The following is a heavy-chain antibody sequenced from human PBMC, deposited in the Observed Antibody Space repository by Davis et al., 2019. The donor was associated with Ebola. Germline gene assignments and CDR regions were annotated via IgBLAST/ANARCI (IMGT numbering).Heavy chain of an antibody. V-gene: IGHV3-30*19. CDR3: ARAQSTTVTTFDY. D-gene: IGHD4-17*01. Sequence: GESLKISCAASGFTFSSYGMHWVRQAPGKGLEWVAVISYDGSNKYYADSVKGRFTISRDNSKNTLYLQMNSLRAEDTAVYYCARAQSTTVTTFDYWGQGTLVTVSS. CDR2: ISYDGSNK. J-gene: IGHJ4*02. CDR1: GFTFSSYG.